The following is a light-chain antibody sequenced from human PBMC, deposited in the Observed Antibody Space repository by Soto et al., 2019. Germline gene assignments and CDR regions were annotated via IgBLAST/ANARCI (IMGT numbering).Light chain of an antibody. V-gene: IGKV1-5*03. CDR2: QAS. CDR3: QQYNTFPPYT. Sequence: DIQMTQSPSTLSASVGDRVTITCRASQSVTNWLAWYQQQPGKAPKVLIYQASNLQRGVPSRFRGSGSGTEFTLTLDSLQPDDFPTYYCQQYNTFPPYTFGQGTRLEIK. CDR1: QSVTNW. J-gene: IGKJ2*01.